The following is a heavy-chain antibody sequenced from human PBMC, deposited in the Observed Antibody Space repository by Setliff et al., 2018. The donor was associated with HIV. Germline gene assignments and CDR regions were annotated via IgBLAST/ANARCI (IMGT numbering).Heavy chain of an antibody. CDR3: ARDNSYYYGSGSHYWYGMDV. Sequence: SETLSLTCAVSSGSISSSNWWSWVRQPPGKGLEWIGEIYHSGSTNYNPSLKSRVIMSVDTSRNQFSLKLSSVTAADTAVYYCARDNSYYYGSGSHYWYGMDVWGQGTTVTVSS. D-gene: IGHD3-10*01. J-gene: IGHJ6*01. CDR1: SGSISSSNW. CDR2: IYHSGST. V-gene: IGHV4-4*02.